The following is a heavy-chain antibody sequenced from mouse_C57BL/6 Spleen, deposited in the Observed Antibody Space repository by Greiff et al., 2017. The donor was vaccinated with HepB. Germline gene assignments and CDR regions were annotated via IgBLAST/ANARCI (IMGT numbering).Heavy chain of an antibody. Sequence: EVQLVESGGGLVQPGGSLSLSCAASGFTFTDYYMSWVRQPPGKALEWLGFIRNKANGYTTEYSASVKGRFTISRDNSQSILYLQMNALRAEDSATYYCARYRYYGSIYAMDYWGQGTSVTVSS. D-gene: IGHD1-1*01. CDR2: IRNKANGYTT. V-gene: IGHV7-3*01. J-gene: IGHJ4*01. CDR1: GFTFTDYY. CDR3: ARYRYYGSIYAMDY.